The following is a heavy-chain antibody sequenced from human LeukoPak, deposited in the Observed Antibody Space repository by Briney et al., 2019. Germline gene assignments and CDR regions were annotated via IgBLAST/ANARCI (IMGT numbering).Heavy chain of an antibody. V-gene: IGHV1-3*01. CDR2: INAGNGNT. J-gene: IGHJ6*02. D-gene: IGHD2-2*01. CDR1: GYTFTSYA. CDR3: ARDWRGSSTSAYGGMDV. Sequence: ASVKVSCKASGYTFTSYAMHWVRQAPGQRLEWMGWINAGNGNTKYSQKFQGRVTITRDTSASTAYMELSSLRSEDTAVYYCARDWRGSSTSAYGGMDVWGQGTTVTASS.